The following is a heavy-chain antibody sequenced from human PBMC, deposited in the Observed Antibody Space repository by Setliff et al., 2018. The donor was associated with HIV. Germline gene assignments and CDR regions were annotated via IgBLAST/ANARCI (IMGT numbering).Heavy chain of an antibody. Sequence: PGGSLRLSCAASGFTFSSYSMNWVRQAPGKGLEWVANIKQDGSEKYYVDSVKGRFTISRDNAKDSLYLQMNSLRAEDTAVYYCASDSSAWSWAEFFQHWGQGTLVTVSS. V-gene: IGHV3-7*01. CDR3: ASDSSAWSWAEFFQH. CDR1: GFTFSSYS. D-gene: IGHD6-13*01. CDR2: IKQDGSEK. J-gene: IGHJ1*01.